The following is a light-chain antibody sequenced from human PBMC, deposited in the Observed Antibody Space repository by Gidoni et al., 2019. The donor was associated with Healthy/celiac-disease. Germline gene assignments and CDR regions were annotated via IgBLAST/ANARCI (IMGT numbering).Light chain of an antibody. CDR3: QQYGSSPLT. CDR1: QSVSSSY. Sequence: EVVLTPAPGPLTLSPGERATASCRASQSVSSSYLAWYQQKPGQAPRLLIYGASSRSTGTPDWCSGSGSGTDFTLTISRLEPEDFAVYYCQQYGSSPLTFGGGTKVEIK. CDR2: GAS. V-gene: IGKV3-20*01. J-gene: IGKJ4*01.